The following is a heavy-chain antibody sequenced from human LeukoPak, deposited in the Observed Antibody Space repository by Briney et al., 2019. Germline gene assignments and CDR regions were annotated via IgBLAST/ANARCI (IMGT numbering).Heavy chain of an antibody. D-gene: IGHD3-22*01. V-gene: IGHV3-30*03. CDR1: GFTFSSYS. Sequence: GGSLRLSCAASGFTFSSYSMNWVRQAPGKGLEWVAVISYDGSNKYYADSVKGRFTISRDNSKNTLYLQMNSLRAEDTAVYYCARDEDSSGYYKGETFDYWGQGTLVTVSS. CDR2: ISYDGSNK. CDR3: ARDEDSSGYYKGETFDY. J-gene: IGHJ4*02.